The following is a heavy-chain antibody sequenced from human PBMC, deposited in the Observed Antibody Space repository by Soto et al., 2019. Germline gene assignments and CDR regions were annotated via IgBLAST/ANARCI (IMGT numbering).Heavy chain of an antibody. CDR1: GYTFTSYG. Sequence: ASVKVSCKASGYTFTSYGISWVRQAPGQGLEWMGWISAYNGNTNYAQKLQGRVTMTTDTSTSTAYMELRSLRSDDTAVYYCARDLGYCSGGSCYTLSLYYYYGMDVWGQGTTVTVSS. CDR3: ARDLGYCSGGSCYTLSLYYYYGMDV. V-gene: IGHV1-18*01. J-gene: IGHJ6*02. D-gene: IGHD2-15*01. CDR2: ISAYNGNT.